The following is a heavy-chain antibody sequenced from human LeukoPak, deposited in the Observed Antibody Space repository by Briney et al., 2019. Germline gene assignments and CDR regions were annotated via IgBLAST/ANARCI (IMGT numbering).Heavy chain of an antibody. CDR2: IYASGST. CDR1: GGSIRSQY. D-gene: IGHD6-13*01. V-gene: IGHV4-4*07. CDR3: ARDVSSWPFFDS. Sequence: SETLSLTCTVSGGSIRSQYWSWIRQPAGRGLEWLGRIYASGSTNYSPSLKGRVTMSLDTSKNQFSLKLFSVTAADTAVYFCARDVSSWPFFDSWGQRTQVTVSS. J-gene: IGHJ4*02.